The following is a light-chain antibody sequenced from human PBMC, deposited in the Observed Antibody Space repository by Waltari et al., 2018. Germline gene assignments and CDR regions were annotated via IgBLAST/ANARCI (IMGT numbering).Light chain of an antibody. CDR1: SSDVVAYNY. Sequence: QSALTQLPSASGSPGQSVTISCTGTSSDVVAYNYVSWYQQHPGKAPQLMIYEVSKRPSGVPDRFSGSKSGNTASLTVSGLQAEDEADYYCNSYAGNNWVFGGGTKLTVL. CDR2: EVS. CDR3: NSYAGNNWV. V-gene: IGLV2-8*01. J-gene: IGLJ3*02.